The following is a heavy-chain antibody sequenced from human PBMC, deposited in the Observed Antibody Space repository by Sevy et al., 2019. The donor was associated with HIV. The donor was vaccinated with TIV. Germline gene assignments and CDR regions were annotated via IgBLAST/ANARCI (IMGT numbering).Heavy chain of an antibody. D-gene: IGHD2-15*01. CDR1: GFTFSNAW. Sequence: GGSLRLSCAASGFTFSNAWMSWVRRAPGKGLEWVGRIKSKTDGGTTDYAAPVKGRFTISRDDSKNTLYLQMNSLKTEDTAVYYCTTEEGYGSGGSCYYWGQGTLVTVSS. CDR2: IKSKTDGGTT. CDR3: TTEEGYGSGGSCYY. J-gene: IGHJ4*02. V-gene: IGHV3-15*01.